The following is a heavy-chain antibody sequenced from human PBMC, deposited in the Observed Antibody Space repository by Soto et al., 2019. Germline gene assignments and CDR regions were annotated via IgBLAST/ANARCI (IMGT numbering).Heavy chain of an antibody. Sequence: QVQLVQSGAEVKKPGASVKVSCKASGYTFTGYYMHWVRQAPGQGLEWMGWINPNSGGTNYAQTFQGWVTMTRDTSISTAYMELSRLRSDDTAVYYCARGWFVETYYGMDVWGQGTTVTVSS. CDR3: ARGWFVETYYGMDV. J-gene: IGHJ6*02. CDR1: GYTFTGYY. CDR2: INPNSGGT. D-gene: IGHD3-10*01. V-gene: IGHV1-2*04.